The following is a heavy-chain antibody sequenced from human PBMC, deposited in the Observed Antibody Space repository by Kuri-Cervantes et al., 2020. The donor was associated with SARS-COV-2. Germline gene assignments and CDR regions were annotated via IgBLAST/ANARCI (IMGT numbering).Heavy chain of an antibody. V-gene: IGHV1-2*04. CDR3: ARGEGARGLMVGLGWRGAGLLDF. Sequence: ASVKVSCKASGYTFTGYYMHWVRQAPGQGLEWMGWINPNSGGKNYAQKLQGWVTMTRDTSLTTGYIELTRLTSDDTAVYSCARGEGARGLMVGLGWRGAGLLDFWGQGTLVTVSS. J-gene: IGHJ4*02. D-gene: IGHD3-10*01. CDR1: GYTFTGYY. CDR2: INPNSGGK.